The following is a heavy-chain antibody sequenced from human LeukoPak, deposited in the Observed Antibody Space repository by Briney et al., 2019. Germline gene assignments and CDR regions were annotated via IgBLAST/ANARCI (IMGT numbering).Heavy chain of an antibody. D-gene: IGHD6-19*01. J-gene: IGHJ4*02. CDR1: GFTFSSYA. CDR2: ISGSGGST. Sequence: GGSLRLSCAASGFTFSSYAMSWVRQAPGKGLEWVSAISGSGGSTYYADSVKGRFTISRDNSKNTLYLQMNSLRAEDTAVYYCAKCLRGAVAVDSFDYWGQGTLVTVSS. V-gene: IGHV3-23*01. CDR3: AKCLRGAVAVDSFDY.